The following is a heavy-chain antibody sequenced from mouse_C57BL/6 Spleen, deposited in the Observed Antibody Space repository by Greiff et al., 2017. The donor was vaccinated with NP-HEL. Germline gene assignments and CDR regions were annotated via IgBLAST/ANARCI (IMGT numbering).Heavy chain of an antibody. CDR3: ARIKKIVATYFDY. CDR2: TNPTNGRT. J-gene: IGHJ2*01. Sequence: VQLQQSGAELVKAGASVKMSCKASGYTFTSYWMHWVKQRRGQGLEWFAETNPTNGRTYYNEKFKSKATLTVYKSSSTAYMLLSGPTFEDSAVYYCARIKKIVATYFDYWGQGTTLTVSS. V-gene: IGHV1S81*02. CDR1: GYTFTSYW. D-gene: IGHD1-1*01.